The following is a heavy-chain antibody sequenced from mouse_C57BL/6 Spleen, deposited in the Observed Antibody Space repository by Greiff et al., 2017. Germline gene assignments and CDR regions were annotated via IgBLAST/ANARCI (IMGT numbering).Heavy chain of an antibody. CDR2: IWSGGST. CDR1: GFSLTSYG. CDR3: ARYYYGRGYFDY. V-gene: IGHV2-2*01. D-gene: IGHD1-1*01. J-gene: IGHJ2*01. Sequence: VQLQQSGPGLVQPSQSLSITCTVSGFSLTSYGVHWVRQSPGKGLEWLGVIWSGGSTDYNAAFISRLSISKDNSKSQVFFKMNSLQADDTAIYYCARYYYGRGYFDYWGKAPLSQSPQ.